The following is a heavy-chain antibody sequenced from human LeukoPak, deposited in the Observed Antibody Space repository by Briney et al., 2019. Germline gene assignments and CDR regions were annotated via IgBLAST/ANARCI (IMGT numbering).Heavy chain of an antibody. V-gene: IGHV4-61*01. Sequence: SETLSLTCKVSGYSIRSGYYWGWIRQPPGKELEWIGYIFYTGSTNYNPSLKSRVTISVDTSKNQFSLKLNSVTAADTAVYYCARVYCSGGSCYSSRGWFDPWGQGTLVTVSS. D-gene: IGHD2-15*01. CDR1: GYSIRSGYY. J-gene: IGHJ5*02. CDR3: ARVYCSGGSCYSSRGWFDP. CDR2: IFYTGST.